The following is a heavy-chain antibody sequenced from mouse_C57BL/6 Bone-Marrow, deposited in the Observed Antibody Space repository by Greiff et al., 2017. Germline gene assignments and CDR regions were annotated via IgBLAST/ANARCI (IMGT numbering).Heavy chain of an antibody. J-gene: IGHJ4*01. CDR1: GYTFTSYG. D-gene: IGHD1-1*01. CDR3: ARPTEYYYYAMDY. CDR2: IYPRSGNT. Sequence: QVQLQQSGAELARPGASVKLSCKASGYTFTSYGISWVKQRTGQGLEWIGEIYPRSGNTYYNEKFKGKATLTVDTSSSTAYMQLSSLTSEDSAVYYCARPTEYYYYAMDYWGQGTSVTVSS. V-gene: IGHV1-81*01.